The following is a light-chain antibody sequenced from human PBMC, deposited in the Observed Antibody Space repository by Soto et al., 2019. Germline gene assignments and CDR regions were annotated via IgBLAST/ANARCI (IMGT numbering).Light chain of an antibody. CDR3: QQYYSYPPT. Sequence: DIQMTQSPSSLSASVGDRVTITCRTSQGIRNDLGWYQQKPGKAPKLLIYAASTLQSGVPSRFSGSGSGTDFTLTISCLQSEDFATYYCQQYYSYPPTFGPGTKVDIK. J-gene: IGKJ3*01. CDR1: QGIRND. V-gene: IGKV1-17*01. CDR2: AAS.